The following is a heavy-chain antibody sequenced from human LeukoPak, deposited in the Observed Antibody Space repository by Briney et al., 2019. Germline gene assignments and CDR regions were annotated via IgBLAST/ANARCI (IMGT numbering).Heavy chain of an antibody. Sequence: GGSLRLSCAASGFTFSSNAMTWVRQAPGKGLEWVLTIRGNGGGIHYDESLRGRFTISRDNSKSTMYLQMDSLSAEDTAVYYCAKAYYGDYFDYWGQGTLVTVSS. D-gene: IGHD4-17*01. V-gene: IGHV3-23*01. CDR2: IRGNGGGI. CDR1: GFTFSSNA. CDR3: AKAYYGDYFDY. J-gene: IGHJ4*02.